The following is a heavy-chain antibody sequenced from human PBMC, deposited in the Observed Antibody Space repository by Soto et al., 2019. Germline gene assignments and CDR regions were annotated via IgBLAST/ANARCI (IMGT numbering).Heavy chain of an antibody. Sequence: TSETLSLTCTVSGGSMIAYYWNWMRQPPGKGLQWIGYTYYSGSTTYNPSLKSRVTISVGSSKNQFSLKLDSVTPADTAVYYCARVRGTAGKRYFDYWGQGTLVTVSS. CDR1: GGSMIAYY. J-gene: IGHJ4*02. CDR2: TYYSGST. V-gene: IGHV4-59*01. D-gene: IGHD6-13*01. CDR3: ARVRGTAGKRYFDY.